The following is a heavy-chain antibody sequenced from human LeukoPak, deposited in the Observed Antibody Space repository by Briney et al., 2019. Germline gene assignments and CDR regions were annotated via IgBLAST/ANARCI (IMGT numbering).Heavy chain of an antibody. V-gene: IGHV4-31*03. J-gene: IGHJ6*03. D-gene: IGHD2-21*01. Sequence: PSETLSLTCTVSGGAISSGANYWSWIRQHPGKGLEWIGYIYHSGSTYYNPSLKSRVTISVDRSKNQFSLKLSSVTAADTAVYYCARDALNVVNEHYYYYMDVWGKGTTVTVSS. CDR1: GGAISSGANY. CDR3: ARDALNVVNEHYYYYMDV. CDR2: IYHSGST.